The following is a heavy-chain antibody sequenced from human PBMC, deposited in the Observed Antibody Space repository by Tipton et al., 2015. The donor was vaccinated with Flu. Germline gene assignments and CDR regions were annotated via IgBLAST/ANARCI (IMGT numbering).Heavy chain of an antibody. CDR2: ISGSGGST. J-gene: IGHJ4*02. D-gene: IGHD4-17*01. CDR1: GFTFSSYA. CDR3: AKDRGVAYGDYVSDPYYFDY. V-gene: IGHV3-23*01. Sequence: GSLRLSCAASGFTFSSYAMSWVRQAPGKGLEWVSAISGSGGSTYYADSVKGRFTISRDNSKNTLYLQMNSLRAEDTAVYYCAKDRGVAYGDYVSDPYYFDYWGQGTLVTVSS.